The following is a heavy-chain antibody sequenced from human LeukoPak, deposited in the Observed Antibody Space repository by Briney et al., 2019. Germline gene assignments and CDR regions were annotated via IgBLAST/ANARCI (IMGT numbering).Heavy chain of an antibody. Sequence: SETLSLTCTVSGGSIRSHSWSWIRQPPGKGLEWIGYIYYSYSGSTNYNPSLKSRVTLSVDTSKNQFSLKLSSVTAADTAVYYSARSSMYEAFDHWGQGTLVTVSS. J-gene: IGHJ4*02. CDR2: IYYSYSGST. CDR1: GGSIRSHS. D-gene: IGHD2/OR15-2a*01. CDR3: ARSSMYEAFDH. V-gene: IGHV4-59*11.